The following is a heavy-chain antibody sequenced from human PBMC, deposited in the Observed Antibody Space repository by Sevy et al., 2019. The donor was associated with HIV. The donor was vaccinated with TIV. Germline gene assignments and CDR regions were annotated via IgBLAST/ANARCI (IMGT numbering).Heavy chain of an antibody. CDR3: ARDLGYESSGYLPFFDP. J-gene: IGHJ5*02. Sequence: GGSLRLSCAASGLTFSSYAMHWVRQAPGKGLESVAVISYDGNIRYYGDSVKGRFNIYSTDSKNTLYLQMNSLRAEDTAVYYCARDLGYESSGYLPFFDPRGQGTLVTVSS. V-gene: IGHV3-30-3*01. CDR2: ISYDGNIR. D-gene: IGHD3-22*01. CDR1: GLTFSSYA.